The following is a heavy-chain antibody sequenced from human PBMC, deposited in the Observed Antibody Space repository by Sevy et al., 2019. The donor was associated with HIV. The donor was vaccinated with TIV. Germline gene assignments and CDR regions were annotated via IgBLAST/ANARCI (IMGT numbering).Heavy chain of an antibody. D-gene: IGHD4-17*01. Sequence: GGSLRLSCAASGFTFSSYSMNWVRQAPGKGLEWVSSISSSSSYIYYADSVKGRFTISRDNAKNSLYLQMNSLRAEDTAVYYCARDVGDYVGWFDPRGQGTLVTVSS. CDR2: ISSSSSYI. CDR1: GFTFSSYS. J-gene: IGHJ5*02. V-gene: IGHV3-21*01. CDR3: ARDVGDYVGWFDP.